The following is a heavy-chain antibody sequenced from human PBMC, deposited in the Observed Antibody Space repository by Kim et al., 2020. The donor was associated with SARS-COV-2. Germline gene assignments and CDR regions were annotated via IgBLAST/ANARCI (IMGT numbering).Heavy chain of an antibody. CDR1: GGTFSSYA. V-gene: IGHV1-69*13. J-gene: IGHJ5*02. Sequence: SVKVSCKASGGTFSSYAISWVRQAPGQGLEWMGGIIPIFGTANYAQKFQGRVTITADESTSTAYMELSSLRSEDTAVYYCARDPDCRAPGGAVYKCSSWLRMGGRGFDPWGQGTLVTVSS. CDR3: ARDPDCRAPGGAVYKCSSWLRMGGRGFDP. CDR2: IIPIFGTA. D-gene: IGHD6-13*01.